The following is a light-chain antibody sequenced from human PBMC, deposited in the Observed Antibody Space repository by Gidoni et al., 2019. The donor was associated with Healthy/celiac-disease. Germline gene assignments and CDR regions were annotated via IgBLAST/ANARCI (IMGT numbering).Light chain of an antibody. Sequence: EIVMTQSPVTLSVSPGERATLSCRASQSVSSNLAWYQQKPGQAPRLLIYGASTRAAGSPARFSGSGSGKEFTLTISSLQAEDFAVYYCQQYNNWPPWTFGQGTKVEIK. CDR3: QQYNNWPPWT. J-gene: IGKJ1*01. CDR2: GAS. V-gene: IGKV3-15*01. CDR1: QSVSSN.